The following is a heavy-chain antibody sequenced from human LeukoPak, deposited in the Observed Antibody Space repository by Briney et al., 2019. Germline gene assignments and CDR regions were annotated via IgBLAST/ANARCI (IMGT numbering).Heavy chain of an antibody. J-gene: IGHJ4*02. D-gene: IGHD3-3*01. Sequence: ASVKVSCKASGYTFTSYYMHWVRQAPGQGLEWMGIINPSGGSTSYAQKFQGRVTMTRDTSTSTVYMGLSSLRSEDTAVYYCARAVWSGYFDYWGQGTLVTVSS. CDR3: ARAVWSGYFDY. V-gene: IGHV1-46*01. CDR2: INPSGGST. CDR1: GYTFTSYY.